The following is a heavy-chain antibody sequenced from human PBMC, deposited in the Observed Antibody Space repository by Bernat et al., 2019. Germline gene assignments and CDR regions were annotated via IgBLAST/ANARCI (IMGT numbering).Heavy chain of an antibody. J-gene: IGHJ4*02. V-gene: IGHV3-23*01. CDR1: GFTFSSYA. Sequence: EVQLLESGGGLVQPGGSLRLSCAASGFTFSSYAMSWVRQAPGKGLEWVSAISGSGGSTYYADSVKGRFTISRDNSKNTLYLQMNSLRAEDTAVYYCARDGRPYSSSSRERDYWGQGTLVTVSS. CDR2: ISGSGGST. D-gene: IGHD6-6*01. CDR3: ARDGRPYSSSSRERDY.